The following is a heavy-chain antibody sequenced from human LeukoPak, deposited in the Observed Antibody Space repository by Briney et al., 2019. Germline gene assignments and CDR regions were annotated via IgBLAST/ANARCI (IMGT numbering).Heavy chain of an antibody. CDR1: GFTFTFYA. J-gene: IGHJ4*02. Sequence: GGSLRLSCAASGFTFTFYAMTWVRQAPGKGLEWVSGISGSGGGTYYADSVKGRFTISRDSSNNTLYLQMNSLRAEDTAVYYCAKSRYYYDSSGPYAGFDYWGQGTLVTVSS. CDR2: ISGSGGGT. V-gene: IGHV3-23*01. CDR3: AKSRYYYDSSGPYAGFDY. D-gene: IGHD3-22*01.